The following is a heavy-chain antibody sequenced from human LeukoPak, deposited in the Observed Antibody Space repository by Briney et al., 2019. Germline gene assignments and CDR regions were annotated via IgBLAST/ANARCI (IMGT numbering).Heavy chain of an antibody. CDR3: ARRLGYYDSSGYDNWFDP. J-gene: IGHJ5*02. CDR1: GGSISSYY. D-gene: IGHD3-22*01. V-gene: IGHV4-59*01. Sequence: PSETLSLTCTVSGGSISSYYWSWIRQPPGKGLEWIGYIYYSGSTNYNPSLKSRVTISVDTSKNQFSLKLTSVTAADTAVYYCARRLGYYDSSGYDNWFDPWGQGTLVTVSS. CDR2: IYYSGST.